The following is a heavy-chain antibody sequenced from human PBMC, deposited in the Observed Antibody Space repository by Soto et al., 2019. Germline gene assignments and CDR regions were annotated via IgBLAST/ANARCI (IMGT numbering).Heavy chain of an antibody. J-gene: IGHJ6*02. CDR2: ITPILDRA. CDR3: ASRIEYSDTTGMDV. Sequence: QVQLVQSGAEVKKPGASVTVSCKASGGTFTNYIISWVRQAPGQGLEWMGRITPILDRANYAQKFQGRVTITADRSTSTAYMELSSLRSEDTAVFYCASRIEYSDTTGMDVWGQWTSVTVSS. V-gene: IGHV1-69*02. D-gene: IGHD4-17*01. CDR1: GGTFTNYI.